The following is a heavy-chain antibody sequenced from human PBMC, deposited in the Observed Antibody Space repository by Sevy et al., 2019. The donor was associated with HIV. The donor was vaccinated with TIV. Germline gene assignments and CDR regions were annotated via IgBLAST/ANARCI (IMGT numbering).Heavy chain of an antibody. CDR1: GFTFDNYA. CDR3: AKDRRYDFWSRRGGMDV. J-gene: IGHJ6*02. V-gene: IGHV3-23*01. D-gene: IGHD3-3*01. Sequence: GGSLRLSCAASGFTFDNYAMSWVRQTPGKGLEWVSSMSGTGGRTYYIDSVKGRFTISRDNSNNTLHLQMNSLRDDDTAVYYCAKDRRYDFWSRRGGMDVRGQGTTVTVSS. CDR2: MSGTGGRT.